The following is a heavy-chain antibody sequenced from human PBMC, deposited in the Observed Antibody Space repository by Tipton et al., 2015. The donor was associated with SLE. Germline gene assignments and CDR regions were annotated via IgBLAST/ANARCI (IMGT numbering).Heavy chain of an antibody. V-gene: IGHV3-30*04. D-gene: IGHD3-3*01. CDR2: ISYDGSNK. Sequence: SLRLSCEASGFTFSSYAMHWVRQAPGKGLEWVALISYDGSNKYYADSVKGRFTISRDISKNTLYLQMNSLKAEDTAVYYCWGDGSGYHLIDYWGQGTLVTVSS. CDR3: WGDGSGYHLIDY. CDR1: GFTFSSYA. J-gene: IGHJ4*02.